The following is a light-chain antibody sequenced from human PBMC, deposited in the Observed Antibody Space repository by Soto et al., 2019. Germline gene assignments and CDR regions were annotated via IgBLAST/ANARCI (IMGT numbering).Light chain of an antibody. V-gene: IGLV1-44*01. Sequence: QSVLTQPPSVSGTPGQRVSISCSGICSNIGRNSVSWYQHVPGTAPKLLIYSNNQRPSGVTGRFSGSKSGTSASLAISGPQAEDEDYYYCSAWDDIVNRDVFGGGTKLTVL. CDR1: CSNIGRNS. J-gene: IGLJ2*01. CDR2: SNN. CDR3: SAWDDIVNRDV.